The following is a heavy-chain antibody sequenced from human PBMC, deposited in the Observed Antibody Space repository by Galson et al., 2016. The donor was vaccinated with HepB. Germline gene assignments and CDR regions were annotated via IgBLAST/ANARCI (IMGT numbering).Heavy chain of an antibody. J-gene: IGHJ4*02. D-gene: IGHD2/OR15-2a*01. Sequence: ETLSLTCTVSGGSVSRSNYYRGWVRQPPGKGLEWIGSLYHDGTTYYNPSLKSRVTISVDTSRNQFSLKLSSVTAADTAVYYCADSFEQYFDSWGRGTLVTVSS. CDR2: LYHDGTT. CDR3: ADSFEQYFDS. V-gene: IGHV4-39*01. CDR1: GGSVSRSNYY.